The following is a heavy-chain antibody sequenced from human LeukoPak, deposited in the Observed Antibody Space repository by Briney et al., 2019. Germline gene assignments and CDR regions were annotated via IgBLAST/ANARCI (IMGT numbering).Heavy chain of an antibody. CDR3: AKDRWRGNSVLDY. V-gene: IGHV3-30*18. D-gene: IGHD4-23*01. J-gene: IGHJ4*02. CDR1: GFNFSNYG. Sequence: RRSLRLSCAASGFNFSNYGMHWVRQAPGKGLEWVAVISYDGDNKYYADSVKGRFTISRDNSKNTLYLQMNSLRAEDTAVYSCAKDRWRGNSVLDYWGQGTLVTVSS. CDR2: ISYDGDNK.